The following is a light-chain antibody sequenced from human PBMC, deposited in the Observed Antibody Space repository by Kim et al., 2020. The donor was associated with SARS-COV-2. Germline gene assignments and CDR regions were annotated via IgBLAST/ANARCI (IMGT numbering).Light chain of an antibody. CDR3: QQRYSWPVT. CDR2: DVS. V-gene: IGKV3-11*01. CDR1: QSVSSQ. Sequence: LPPGERATLSCRASQSVSSQLAWYQQTPGQAPRLLKYDVSNRATGIPDRFSGSGSGTDFTLTISSLEPEDFALYYCQQRYSWPVTFGQGTKVDIK. J-gene: IGKJ1*01.